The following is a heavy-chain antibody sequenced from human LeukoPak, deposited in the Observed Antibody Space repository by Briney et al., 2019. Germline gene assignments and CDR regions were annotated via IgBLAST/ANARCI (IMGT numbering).Heavy chain of an antibody. J-gene: IGHJ4*02. V-gene: IGHV3-30*18. CDR1: GFTFSSYG. CDR3: AKGGHHFDY. CDR2: ISYDGSNK. Sequence: QPGGSLRLSCAASGFTFSSYGMHWVRQAPGKGLEWVAVISYDGSNKYYADSVKGRFTISRDNSKNTLYLQMNSLRAEDTAVYYCAKGGHHFDYWGQGTLVTVSS.